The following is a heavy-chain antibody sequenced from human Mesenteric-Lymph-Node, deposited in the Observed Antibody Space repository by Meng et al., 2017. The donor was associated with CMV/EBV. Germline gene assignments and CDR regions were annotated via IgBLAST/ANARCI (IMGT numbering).Heavy chain of an antibody. D-gene: IGHD1-7*01. CDR1: GYSFINSD. J-gene: IGHJ5*02. Sequence: SGYSFINSDINWVRQASGQGLEWMGWVDPNSGNSGYAQKFQGRVTMTRDTSTSTVYMELSSLRSEDTAVYYCARAGWLELPEGWFDPWGQGTLVTVSS. CDR3: ARAGWLELPEGWFDP. V-gene: IGHV1-8*01. CDR2: VDPNSGNS.